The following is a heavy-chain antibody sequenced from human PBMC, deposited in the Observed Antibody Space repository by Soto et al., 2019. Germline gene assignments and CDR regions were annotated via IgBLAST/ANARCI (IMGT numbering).Heavy chain of an antibody. CDR3: ARGFGDYGYYYYYMDV. J-gene: IGHJ6*03. CDR2: MNPNSGNT. D-gene: IGHD4-17*01. Sequence: QVQLVQSGAEVKKPGASVKVSCKASGYTFTSYDINWVRQATGQGLEWMGWMNPNSGNTGYAQKFQGRVSMTRNTSISTAYMELSSLRSEDTAVYYCARGFGDYGYYYYYMDVWGKGTTVTVSS. CDR1: GYTFTSYD. V-gene: IGHV1-8*01.